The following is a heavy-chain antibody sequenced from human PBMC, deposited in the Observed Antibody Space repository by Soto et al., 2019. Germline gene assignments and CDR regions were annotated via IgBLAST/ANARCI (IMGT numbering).Heavy chain of an antibody. D-gene: IGHD6-13*01. J-gene: IGHJ4*02. CDR3: VRAAARGDS. CDR1: GFYFSGYW. V-gene: IGHV3-74*01. Sequence: PGGSLRLSCAASGFYFSGYWMHWVRQVPGKGLVWVSRINTDGSDTLYADSVKGRFTISRDNTKNTLYLPMSSLRAEDTAIYYCVRAAARGDSWGQGTLVTVSS. CDR2: INTDGSDT.